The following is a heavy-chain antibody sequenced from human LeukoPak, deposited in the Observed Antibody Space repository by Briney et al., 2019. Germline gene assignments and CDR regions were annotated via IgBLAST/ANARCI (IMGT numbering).Heavy chain of an antibody. CDR3: AREYQRTYFFDY. J-gene: IGHJ4*01. CDR1: GGTFSSYA. CDR2: IIPILGIA. V-gene: IGHV1-69*04. D-gene: IGHD2-2*01. Sequence: SVKVSCKASGGTFSSYAISWVRQAPGQGLEWMGRIIPILGIANYAQKFQGRVTITADKSTSTAYMELSSLRSEDTAVYYCAREYQRTYFFDYWGQGTLVTVSS.